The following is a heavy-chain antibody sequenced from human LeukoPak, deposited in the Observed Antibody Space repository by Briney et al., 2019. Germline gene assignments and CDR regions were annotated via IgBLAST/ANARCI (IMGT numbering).Heavy chain of an antibody. V-gene: IGHV3-23*01. CDR2: ISGSAYRT. J-gene: IGHJ4*02. CDR3: AKEAGYSGYDYPDY. CDR1: GFSFSSYA. Sequence: GGSLRLSCAASGFSFSSYAMCWVRQAPGKGLGWVSGISGSAYRTYYAHSVRGPFTLSRDKSKNTLYLQMNSLRAEGTAVYYCAKEAGYSGYDYPDYWGQGTLVTVSS. D-gene: IGHD5-12*01.